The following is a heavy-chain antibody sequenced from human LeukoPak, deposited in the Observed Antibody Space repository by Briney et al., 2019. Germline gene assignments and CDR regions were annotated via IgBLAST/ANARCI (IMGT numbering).Heavy chain of an antibody. D-gene: IGHD5-24*01. CDR2: ISSSGSTI. V-gene: IGHV3-11*04. CDR1: GFTFSDYY. CDR3: GRGRNVEMATTSPLGY. Sequence: GGSLRLSCAASGFTFSDYYMSWIRQAPGKGLEWVSYISSSGSTIYCADSVKGRFTISRDNAKNSLYLQMNSLRAEDTAVYYCGRGRNVEMATTSPLGYWGQGTLVTVSS. J-gene: IGHJ4*02.